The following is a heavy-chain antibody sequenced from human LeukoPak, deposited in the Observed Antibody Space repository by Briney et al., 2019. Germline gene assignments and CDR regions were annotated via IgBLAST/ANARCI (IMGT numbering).Heavy chain of an antibody. V-gene: IGHV1-8*03. J-gene: IGHJ4*02. CDR1: GYTFTSYD. D-gene: IGHD3-10*01. CDR3: ARGLGAYYYGSGIVGY. CDR2: MNPNSGNT. Sequence: ASVKVSCKASGYTFTSYDINWVRQATGQGLEWMGWMNPNSGNTGYAQKFQSRVTITRNTSISTAYMDLTSLRSEDTAVYYCARGLGAYYYGSGIVGYWGQGTLVTVSS.